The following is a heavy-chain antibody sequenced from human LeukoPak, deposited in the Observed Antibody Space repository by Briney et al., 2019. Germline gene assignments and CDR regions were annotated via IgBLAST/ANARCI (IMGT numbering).Heavy chain of an antibody. J-gene: IGHJ5*02. CDR2: ISAYNGNT. CDR3: ARDHPVLFVVVPAAIGIDP. V-gene: IGHV1-18*01. Sequence: GASVKVSCKASGGTFTSYGISWVRQAPGQGLEWMGWISAYNGNTNYAQKLQGRVTMTTDTSTSTAYMELRSLRSDDTAVYYCARDHPVLFVVVPAAIGIDPWGQGTLVTVSS. D-gene: IGHD2-2*01. CDR1: GGTFTSYG.